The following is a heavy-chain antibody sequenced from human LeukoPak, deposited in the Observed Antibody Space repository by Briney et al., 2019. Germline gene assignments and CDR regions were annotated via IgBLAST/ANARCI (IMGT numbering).Heavy chain of an antibody. CDR2: IYNGNT. Sequence: ASVKVSSKTSGDTFTTYGIAGVRQAPGQGLEWMAWIYNGNTNYAQNLQGRVTVTTDTSTTTAYMGLRSLRSDDTAVYYCTRDRSTSGTHNFWGQGTLVTVSS. CDR3: TRDRSTSGTHNF. CDR1: GDTFTTYG. J-gene: IGHJ4*02. D-gene: IGHD1-1*01. V-gene: IGHV1-18*01.